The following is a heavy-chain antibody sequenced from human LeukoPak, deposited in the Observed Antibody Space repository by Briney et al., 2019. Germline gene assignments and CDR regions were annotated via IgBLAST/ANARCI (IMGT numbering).Heavy chain of an antibody. CDR2: MYTGGGR. V-gene: IGHV3-66*01. CDR1: GFSVSNYY. J-gene: IGHJ4*02. CDR3: TRGQSYCGADCYSD. Sequence: GGPLRLSCAASGFSVSNYYMSWVRQPPGKGLEWVSVMYTGGGRYYGDSVKGRFTISRDNSKNTVFLQMNSLRVEDTALYYCTRGQSYCGADCYSDWGQGTLVTVSS. D-gene: IGHD2-21*02.